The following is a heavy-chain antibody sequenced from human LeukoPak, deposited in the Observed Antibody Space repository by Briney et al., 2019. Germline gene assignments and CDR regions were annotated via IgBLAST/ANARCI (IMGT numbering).Heavy chain of an antibody. D-gene: IGHD1-14*01. CDR2: ISYDGSNK. CDR1: GFTFSSYA. Sequence: GGSLRLSCAASGFTFSSYAMHWVRQAPGKGLEWVAVISYDGSNKYYADSVKGRFTISRDNAKNSLYLQMNSLRAEDTAVYYCARDSPGYFDYWGQGTLVTVSS. CDR3: ARDSPGYFDY. J-gene: IGHJ4*02. V-gene: IGHV3-30-3*01.